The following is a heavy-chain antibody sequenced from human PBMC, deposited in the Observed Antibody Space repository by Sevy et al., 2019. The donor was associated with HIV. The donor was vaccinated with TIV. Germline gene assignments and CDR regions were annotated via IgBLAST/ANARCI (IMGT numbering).Heavy chain of an antibody. D-gene: IGHD3-10*01. Sequence: ASVKVSCKASGYTFTGYYMHWVRQAPGQRLEWMGWIIPDSGGTNCAQKFQGRVTMTRDTSISTAYMELSRLRYDDTAEYYCARDGFIIGGSGTYYETYYYYYYMDVWGKGTTVTVSS. V-gene: IGHV1-2*02. CDR1: GYTFTGYY. J-gene: IGHJ6*03. CDR2: IIPDSGGT. CDR3: ARDGFIIGGSGTYYETYYYYYYMDV.